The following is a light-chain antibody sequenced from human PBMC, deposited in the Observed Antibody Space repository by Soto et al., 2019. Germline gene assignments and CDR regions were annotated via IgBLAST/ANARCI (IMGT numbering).Light chain of an antibody. CDR3: TSYTSSITLVL. CDR2: EVN. J-gene: IGLJ2*01. CDR1: STDVGGYNY. V-gene: IGLV2-14*01. Sequence: QSALTQPASVSGSPGQSITISCTGTSTDVGGYNYVSWYQQHPGKAPKLIIYEVNNRPSGISNRFSGSKSGNTASLTISGLQAEDEADYFCTSYTSSITLVLFGGWTKLTVL.